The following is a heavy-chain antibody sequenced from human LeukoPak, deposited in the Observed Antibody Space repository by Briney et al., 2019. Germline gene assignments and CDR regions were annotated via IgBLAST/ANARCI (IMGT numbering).Heavy chain of an antibody. CDR2: ISGSGGGT. V-gene: IGHV3-23*01. CDR3: AKGEAITMVRGVVDY. D-gene: IGHD3-10*01. Sequence: PGASLRLSCAASGFTFSSYAMSWVRQAPGKGLEWVSTISGSGGGTYYADSVKGRFTISRDNSKNTLYLQMSSLRAEDTAVYYCAKGEAITMVRGVVDYWGLGTLVTVSS. CDR1: GFTFSSYA. J-gene: IGHJ4*02.